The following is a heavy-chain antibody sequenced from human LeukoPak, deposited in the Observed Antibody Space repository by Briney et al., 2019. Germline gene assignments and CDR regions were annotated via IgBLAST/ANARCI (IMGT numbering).Heavy chain of an antibody. Sequence: ASVKVSCKASGYRFTSYYMHWVRQAPGQGLEWMGIINASGGSTTYAQKFQGRVTMTRDTSTSTVYMELSSLRSEDTAVYYCARDLIAAAGTTWSDPWGQGTLVTVSS. CDR3: ARDLIAAAGTTWSDP. J-gene: IGHJ5*02. V-gene: IGHV1-46*01. D-gene: IGHD6-13*01. CDR1: GYRFTSYY. CDR2: INASGGST.